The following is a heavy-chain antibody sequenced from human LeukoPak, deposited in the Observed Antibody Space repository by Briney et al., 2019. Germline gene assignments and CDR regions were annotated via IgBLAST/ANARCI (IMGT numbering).Heavy chain of an antibody. V-gene: IGHV1-2*02. Sequence: ASVKVSCKASGYTYTGYYMHWVRQAPGQGLEWMGWINPNSGGTNNAQKFQGRVTMTRDTSISTAYMELSRLRSDDTAVYYCARAFESWFFGWDVDSSGSHDAFDIWGQGTMVTVSS. CDR2: INPNSGGT. CDR3: ARAFESWFFGWDVDSSGSHDAFDI. D-gene: IGHD3-22*01. CDR1: GYTYTGYY. J-gene: IGHJ3*02.